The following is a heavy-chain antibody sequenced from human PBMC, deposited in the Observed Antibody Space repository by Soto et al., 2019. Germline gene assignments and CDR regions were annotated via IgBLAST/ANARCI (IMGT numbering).Heavy chain of an antibody. J-gene: IGHJ6*03. V-gene: IGHV3-30*18. Sequence: PGGSLRLSCAASGFTFSSYGMHWVRQAPGKGLEWVAVISYDGSNKYYADSVKGRFTISRDNSKNTLYLQMNSLRAEDTAVYYCAKDTEIEAARTLYYMDVGGKGTTVTVSS. D-gene: IGHD6-13*01. CDR2: ISYDGSNK. CDR1: GFTFSSYG. CDR3: AKDTEIEAARTLYYMDV.